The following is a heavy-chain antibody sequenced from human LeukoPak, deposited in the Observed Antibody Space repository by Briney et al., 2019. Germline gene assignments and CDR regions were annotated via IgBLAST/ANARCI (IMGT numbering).Heavy chain of an antibody. Sequence: ASVKVSCRASGYTFTSYYMHWVRQAPGQGLEWMGIITPRGDSTTYTQKFQGRVTMTRDTPTSTVYVELSSLRSDDAALYYCARGDKYSFGPGDWGQGTLVTVSS. V-gene: IGHV1-46*01. CDR2: ITPRGDST. CDR3: ARGDKYSFGPGD. D-gene: IGHD3-3*01. J-gene: IGHJ4*02. CDR1: GYTFTSYY.